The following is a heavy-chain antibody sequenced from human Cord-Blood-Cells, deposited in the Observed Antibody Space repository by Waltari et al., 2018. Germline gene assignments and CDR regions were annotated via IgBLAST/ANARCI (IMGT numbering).Heavy chain of an antibody. CDR2: IYHGGST. CDR3: ARGDLVRN. D-gene: IGHD3-3*01. V-gene: IGHV4-38-2*01. Sequence: QVQLQESGPGLVKPSETLSLTCAVSGYSISSGYYWGWIRQPPGKGLEWIGSIYHGGSTYYNPSLKSRVTVSVDTSKNQFSRKLISVTAADTAVYYCARGDLVRNWGQGTLVTVSS. J-gene: IGHJ4*02. CDR1: GYSISSGYY.